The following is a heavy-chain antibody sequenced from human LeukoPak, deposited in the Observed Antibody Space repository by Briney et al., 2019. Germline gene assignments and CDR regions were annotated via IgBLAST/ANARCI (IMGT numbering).Heavy chain of an antibody. D-gene: IGHD3-22*01. CDR3: ASGGGLGVVVRTAKTFDI. J-gene: IGHJ3*02. Sequence: GGSLRLSCAASGFTFSSYAMHWVRQAPGKGLEWVAVISYDGSNKYYADSVKGRFTISRDNSKNTLYLQMNSLRAEDTAVYYCASGGGLGVVVRTAKTFDIWGQGTMVTVSS. CDR2: ISYDGSNK. V-gene: IGHV3-30-3*01. CDR1: GFTFSSYA.